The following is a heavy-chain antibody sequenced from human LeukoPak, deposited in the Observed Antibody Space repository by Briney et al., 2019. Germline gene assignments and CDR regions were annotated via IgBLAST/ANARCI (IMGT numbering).Heavy chain of an antibody. V-gene: IGHV3-30*02. CDR3: ARLNQDDYVWGSYRVRYYYYYMDV. D-gene: IGHD3-16*02. CDR2: IRSDGSNK. CDR1: GFTFGSYG. J-gene: IGHJ6*03. Sequence: PGGSLRLSCAASGFTFGSYGMHWVRQAPGKGLEWVTFIRSDGSNKYYADSVKGRFTISRDNSKNTLYLQMNTLIADDTAVYYCARLNQDDYVWGSYRVRYYYYYMDVWGKGTTVTVSS.